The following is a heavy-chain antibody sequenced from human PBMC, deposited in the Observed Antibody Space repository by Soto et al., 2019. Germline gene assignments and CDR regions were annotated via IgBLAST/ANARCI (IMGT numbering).Heavy chain of an antibody. D-gene: IGHD3-3*01. Sequence: ASVKVSCKASGYTFTSYGISWVRQAPGQGLEWMGWISAYNGSTNYAQKLQGRVTMTTDTSTSTAYMELRSLRSDDTAVYYCARVSRITIFGVASDAFDIWGQGTMVTVSS. CDR2: ISAYNGST. V-gene: IGHV1-18*01. CDR1: GYTFTSYG. CDR3: ARVSRITIFGVASDAFDI. J-gene: IGHJ3*02.